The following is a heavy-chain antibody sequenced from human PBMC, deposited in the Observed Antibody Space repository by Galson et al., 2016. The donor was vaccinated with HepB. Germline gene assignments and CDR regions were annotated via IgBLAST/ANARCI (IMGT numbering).Heavy chain of an antibody. D-gene: IGHD4-23*01. CDR3: VRDHSVVPQTAYNWFDP. V-gene: IGHV3-74*01. J-gene: IGHJ5*02. CDR2: INSDGTIS. CDR1: GFAFSSHW. Sequence: SLRLSCAASGFAFSSHWMHWVRQDLGKGLVLVSRINSDGTISNYADSVRGRFTISRDNAKNNLYLQMNSMRAEVTAVYFCVRDHSVVPQTAYNWFDPWGRGTLVTVSS.